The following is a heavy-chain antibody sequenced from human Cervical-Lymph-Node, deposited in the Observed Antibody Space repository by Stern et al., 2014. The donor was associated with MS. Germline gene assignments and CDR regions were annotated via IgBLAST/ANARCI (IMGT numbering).Heavy chain of an antibody. J-gene: IGHJ6*02. Sequence: VQLVESGAEVKKPGASVKASCKASGYTLTIFYVHWVRQAPGQGLEWMGINSPRGITTAYAQKFQGRVTMTRDTSTSTVYMELSSLRSEDTAVYYCASGGEVDGGDVWGQGTTVTVFS. CDR1: GYTLTIFY. D-gene: IGHD1-26*01. V-gene: IGHV1-46*01. CDR3: ASGGEVDGGDV. CDR2: NSPRGITT.